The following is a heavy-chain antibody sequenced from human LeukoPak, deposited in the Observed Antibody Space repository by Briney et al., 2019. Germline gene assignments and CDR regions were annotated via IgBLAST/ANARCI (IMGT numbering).Heavy chain of an antibody. CDR3: ARVMLMDCSSTSCYTPYYYYGMDV. V-gene: IGHV1-3*01. Sequence: ASVKVSCKASGYTFTSYYMHWVRQAPGQRLEWMGWINAGNGNTKYSQKFQGRVTITRDTSASTAYMELSSLRSEDTAVYYCARVMLMDCSSTSCYTPYYYYGMDVWGQGTTVTVSS. CDR2: INAGNGNT. D-gene: IGHD2-2*02. J-gene: IGHJ6*02. CDR1: GYTFTSYY.